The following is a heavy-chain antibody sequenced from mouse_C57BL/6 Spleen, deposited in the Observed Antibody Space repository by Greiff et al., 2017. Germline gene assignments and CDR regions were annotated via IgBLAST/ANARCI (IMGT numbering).Heavy chain of an antibody. CDR3: ARSNGSSPWFAY. J-gene: IGHJ3*01. V-gene: IGHV1-72*01. CDR2: IDPNSGGT. D-gene: IGHD1-1*01. CDR1: GYTFTSYW. Sequence: QVQLQQSGAELVKPGASVKLSCKASGYTFTSYWMHWVKQRPGRGLDWIGRIDPNSGGTKYNEKFKSKATLTVDQPSSTADMPLSSLTSADAAVYYCARSNGSSPWFAYWGQGTLVTVSA.